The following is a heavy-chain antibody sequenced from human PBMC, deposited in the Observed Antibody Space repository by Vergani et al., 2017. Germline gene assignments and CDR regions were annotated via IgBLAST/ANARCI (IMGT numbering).Heavy chain of an antibody. D-gene: IGHD2-2*01. CDR1: EFTFSNYA. Sequence: EVQLLESGGGLVQPGGSLRLTCAASEFTFSNYAMNWVRQAPGKGLEWVSFVSTGTKSKSYAESVKGRFTISRDSAKNSLYLQMDSLRAEDTAVYYCAREYSSTSGRAFDFWGQGTKVTVSS. J-gene: IGHJ3*01. V-gene: IGHV3-48*01. CDR3: AREYSSTSGRAFDF. CDR2: VSTGTKSK.